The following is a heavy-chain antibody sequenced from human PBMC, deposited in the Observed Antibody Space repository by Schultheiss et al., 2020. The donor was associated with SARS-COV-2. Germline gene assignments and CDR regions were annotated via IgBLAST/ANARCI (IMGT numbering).Heavy chain of an antibody. V-gene: IGHV3-30*03. CDR3: ARAIRYFDWLLSDYYYYYGMDV. D-gene: IGHD3-9*01. CDR1: GFTFSSYG. J-gene: IGHJ6*02. Sequence: GGSLRLSCAASGFTFSSYGMHWVRQAPGKGLEWVAVISYDGSNKYYADSVKGRFTISRDNSKNTLYLQMNSLRAEDTAVYYCARAIRYFDWLLSDYYYYYGMDVWGQGTTVTVSS. CDR2: ISYDGSNK.